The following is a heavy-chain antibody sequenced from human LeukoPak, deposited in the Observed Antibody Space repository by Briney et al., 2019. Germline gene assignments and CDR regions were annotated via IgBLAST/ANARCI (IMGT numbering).Heavy chain of an antibody. V-gene: IGHV3-30*18. D-gene: IGHD6-13*01. CDR1: GFTFSSYG. Sequence: GGSLRLSCAASGFTFSSYGMHWVRQAPGKGLEWVAVISYDGSNKYYADSVKGRFTISRDNSKNTLYLQMNSLRAEDTAVYYCANGPHSSSWNDAFDIWGQGTMVTVSS. J-gene: IGHJ3*02. CDR3: ANGPHSSSWNDAFDI. CDR2: ISYDGSNK.